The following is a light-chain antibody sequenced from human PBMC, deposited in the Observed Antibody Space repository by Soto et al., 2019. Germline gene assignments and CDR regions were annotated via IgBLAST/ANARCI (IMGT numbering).Light chain of an antibody. V-gene: IGLV2-8*01. Sequence: QSALTQPPSASGSPGQSVTISCTGTSSDVGAYKYVSWYQQYPGKAPKLMIYEVSKRPSGVPDRFSGSKSGNTASLTVSGLQAEGEAVYYCTSYVGSNIWVFGGGTKVTVL. CDR1: SSDVGAYKY. CDR2: EVS. J-gene: IGLJ3*02. CDR3: TSYVGSNIWV.